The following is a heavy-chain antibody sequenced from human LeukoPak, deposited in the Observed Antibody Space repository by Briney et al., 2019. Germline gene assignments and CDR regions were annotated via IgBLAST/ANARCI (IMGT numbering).Heavy chain of an antibody. Sequence: SGTLSLTCAVYGGSFSGYYWSWIRQPPGKGLEWIGEINHSGSTNYNPSLKSRVTISVDTSKNQFSLKLSSVTAADTAVYYCARAYCSSTSCYTGWGQGTLVTVS. CDR1: GGSFSGYY. D-gene: IGHD2-2*02. CDR3: ARAYCSSTSCYTG. CDR2: INHSGST. J-gene: IGHJ4*02. V-gene: IGHV4-34*01.